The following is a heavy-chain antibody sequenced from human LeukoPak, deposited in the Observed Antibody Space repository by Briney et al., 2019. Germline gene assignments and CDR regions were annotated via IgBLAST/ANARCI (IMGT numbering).Heavy chain of an antibody. J-gene: IGHJ4*02. CDR1: GFTFSRSS. V-gene: IGHV3-21*01. D-gene: IGHD4-17*01. CDR3: ASGGDFDY. Sequence: GGSLRLSWVAAGFTFSRSSMNWVRQAPGKGLEWVSSMSPGSDYIYQADSMKGRLNVSRDKAKNSLYLKMDSLRADDTAVYYCASGGDFDYWGQGTLVTVSS. CDR2: MSPGSDYI.